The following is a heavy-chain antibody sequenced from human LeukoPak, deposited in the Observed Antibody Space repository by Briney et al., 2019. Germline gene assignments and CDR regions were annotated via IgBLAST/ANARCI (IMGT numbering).Heavy chain of an antibody. V-gene: IGHV3-7*01. D-gene: IGHD1-26*01. CDR1: GFTFSSYW. Sequence: GGSLRPSCAASGFTFSSYWMSWVRQAPGKGLEWVANIKQDGSEKYYVDSVKGRFTISRDNAKNSLYLQMNSLRAEDTAVYYCARRRYSGSSQHFDYWGQGTLVTVSS. CDR3: ARRRYSGSSQHFDY. CDR2: IKQDGSEK. J-gene: IGHJ4*02.